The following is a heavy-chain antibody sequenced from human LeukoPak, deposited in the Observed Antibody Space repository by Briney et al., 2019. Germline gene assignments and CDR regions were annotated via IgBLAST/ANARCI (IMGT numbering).Heavy chain of an antibody. Sequence: GGSLRLSCAASGFTLSSYWMSWVRQAPGKGLEWVANIKQDGSEKYYVDSGKGRFTIARDNAKNSLYVQMNSLRAEDTAVYYCARRWWQQLVVTLFDYWGQGTLVTVSS. CDR2: IKQDGSEK. J-gene: IGHJ4*02. CDR3: ARRWWQQLVVTLFDY. D-gene: IGHD6-13*01. V-gene: IGHV3-7*01. CDR1: GFTLSSYW.